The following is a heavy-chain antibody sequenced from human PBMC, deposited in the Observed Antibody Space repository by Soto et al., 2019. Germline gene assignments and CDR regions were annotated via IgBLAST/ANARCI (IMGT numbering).Heavy chain of an antibody. J-gene: IGHJ4*02. V-gene: IGHV3-11*01. CDR2: ISPGGDIR. CDR1: GFTFTHFY. D-gene: IGHD4-4*01. CDR3: TRDPRTTDF. Sequence: LRLSCAASGFTFTHFYMTWIRQAPGKGLELVSYISPGGDIRNYVDSVKGRFTISRDNTRGLVYLHMNSLRAEDTAVYYCTRDPRTTDFWGQGTLVTVSS.